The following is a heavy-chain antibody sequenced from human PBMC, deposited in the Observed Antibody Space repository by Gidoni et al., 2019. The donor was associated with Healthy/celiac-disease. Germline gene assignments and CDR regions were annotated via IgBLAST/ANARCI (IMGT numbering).Heavy chain of an antibody. CDR3: ARDNYYDSSGYHYYYYYGMDV. D-gene: IGHD3-22*01. CDR1: GGTFPSYT. V-gene: IGHV1-69*08. J-gene: IGHJ6*02. CDR2: IIPILSRA. Sequence: HVQLVQSGAEVKQPGSPVKFSCKAPGGTFPSYTLPWVRQAPGQGLEWMGRIIPILSRANYAQKFQGRVTITADKSTSTAYMELSSLRSEDTAVYYCARDNYYDSSGYHYYYYYGMDVWGQGTTVTVSS.